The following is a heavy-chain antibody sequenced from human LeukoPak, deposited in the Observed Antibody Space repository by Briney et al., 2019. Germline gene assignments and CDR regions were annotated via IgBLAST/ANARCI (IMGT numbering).Heavy chain of an antibody. CDR1: GFTFSSYS. CDR2: ISRSSSRTI. CDR3: ARDGRHIVGATKDYYYYMDV. Sequence: HPGGSLRLSCAASGFTFSSYSMNWVRQAPGKGLEWVSYISRSSSRTIYYADSVKGRFTISRDNAKNSLYLQMNSLRAEDTAVYYCARDGRHIVGATKDYYYYMDVWGKGTTVTVSS. J-gene: IGHJ6*03. V-gene: IGHV3-48*01. D-gene: IGHD1-26*01.